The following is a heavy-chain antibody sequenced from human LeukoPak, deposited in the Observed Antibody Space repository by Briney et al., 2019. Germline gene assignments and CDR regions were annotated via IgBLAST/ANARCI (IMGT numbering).Heavy chain of an antibody. Sequence: PSETLSLTCTVSGGSISSYYWSWIRQPPGKGLEWIGYIYYSGSTNYNPSLKSRVTISVDTSKNQFSLKLSSVTAADTAVYYCARQFSSWANGFDPWDQGTLVTVSS. CDR1: GGSISSYY. CDR3: ARQFSSWANGFDP. CDR2: IYYSGST. D-gene: IGHD6-13*01. V-gene: IGHV4-59*08. J-gene: IGHJ5*02.